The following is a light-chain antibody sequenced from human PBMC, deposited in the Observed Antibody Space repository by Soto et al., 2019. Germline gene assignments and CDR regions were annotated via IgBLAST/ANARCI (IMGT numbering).Light chain of an antibody. Sequence: DIVMTQSPDSLAVSLGERATINCKSSQSVLYSSNNKNYLGWYQQKPGKPPKLIIYWASTRESGVPDRFSGSGSVTDFTITISSLQAEDVAFYYCQQYYNTPLSFGGGTKVEIK. V-gene: IGKV4-1*01. CDR2: WAS. CDR1: QSVLYSSNNKNY. CDR3: QQYYNTPLS. J-gene: IGKJ4*01.